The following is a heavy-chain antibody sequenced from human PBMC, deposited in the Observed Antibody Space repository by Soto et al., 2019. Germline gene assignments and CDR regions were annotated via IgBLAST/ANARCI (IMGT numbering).Heavy chain of an antibody. V-gene: IGHV1-3*01. Sequence: QVQLVQSGAEVKKPGASVKVSCKASGYTFTSYAMHWVRQAPGQRLEWMGWINAGNGNTKYSQKFQGRVTITRDTSASTAYMELSSLRSEDTAVYYFARDTAIVVVTTYSGFDPWGQGTLVTVSS. CDR3: ARDTAIVVVTTYSGFDP. CDR2: INAGNGNT. J-gene: IGHJ5*02. D-gene: IGHD3-22*01. CDR1: GYTFTSYA.